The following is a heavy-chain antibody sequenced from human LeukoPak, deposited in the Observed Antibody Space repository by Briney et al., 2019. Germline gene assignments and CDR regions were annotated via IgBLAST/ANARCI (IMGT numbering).Heavy chain of an antibody. CDR2: INPSGGST. CDR1: EYTFTTYS. D-gene: IGHD3-3*01. Sequence: GASVKVSCKASEYTFTTYSMHWVRQAPGQGLEWMGIINPSGGSTNYTQKFQGRVTMTRDTSTSTVYMELSSLRSEDTAVYYCARGGLRFLEWALPNFDYWGQGTLVTVSS. V-gene: IGHV1-46*01. J-gene: IGHJ4*02. CDR3: ARGGLRFLEWALPNFDY.